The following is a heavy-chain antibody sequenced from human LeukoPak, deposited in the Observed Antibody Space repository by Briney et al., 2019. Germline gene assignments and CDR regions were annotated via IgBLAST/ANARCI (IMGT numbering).Heavy chain of an antibody. CDR1: GFTFSSYA. V-gene: IGHV3-30*04. CDR2: ISYDGSNK. CDR3: ARDRGIVVVVAAQFDY. Sequence: PGGSLRLSCAASGFTFSSYAMHWVRQAPGKGLEWVAVISYDGSNKYYADSVKGRFTISRDNSKNTLYLQMNSLRAEDTAVYYCARDRGIVVVVAAQFDYWGQGTLVTVSS. J-gene: IGHJ4*02. D-gene: IGHD2-15*01.